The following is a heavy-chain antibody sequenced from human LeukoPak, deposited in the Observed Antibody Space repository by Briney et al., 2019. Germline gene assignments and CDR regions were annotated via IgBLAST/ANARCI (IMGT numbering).Heavy chain of an antibody. CDR2: ISWNSGSI. J-gene: IGHJ4*02. Sequence: GGSLRLSCAASGFTFDDYAMHWVRQAPGKGLEWVSGISWNSGSIGYADSVKGRFTISRDNAKNSLYLQMNSLRAEDTALYYCAKDISMTTTDYFDYWGQGTLVTVSS. CDR3: AKDISMTTTDYFDY. V-gene: IGHV3-9*01. CDR1: GFTFDDYA. D-gene: IGHD1/OR15-1a*01.